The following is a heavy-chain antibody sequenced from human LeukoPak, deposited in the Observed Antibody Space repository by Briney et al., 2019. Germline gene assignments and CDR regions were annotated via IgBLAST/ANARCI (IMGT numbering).Heavy chain of an antibody. CDR1: GYTFTGYY. D-gene: IGHD3-10*01. Sequence: ASVKVSCKASGYTFTGYYMHWVRQAPGQGLEWMGWINHNSGGTNYAQKFQGRVTMTSDTTISTAYMELSRLRSDDTAVYYCARSYGSGSSYFDYWGQGTLVTVSS. CDR2: INHNSGGT. J-gene: IGHJ4*02. V-gene: IGHV1-2*02. CDR3: ARSYGSGSSYFDY.